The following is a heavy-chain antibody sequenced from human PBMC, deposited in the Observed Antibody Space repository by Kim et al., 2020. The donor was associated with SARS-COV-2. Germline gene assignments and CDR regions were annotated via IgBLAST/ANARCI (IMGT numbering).Heavy chain of an antibody. Sequence: GGSLRLSCAASGFTVSSNYMSWVRQAPGKGLEWVSVIYSGGSTYYADSVKGRFTISRDNSKNTLYLQMNSLRAEDTAVYYCARHRYGQLKPSVYYYDSSGSNWFDPWGQGTLVTVSS. V-gene: IGHV3-53*01. CDR3: ARHRYGQLKPSVYYYDSSGSNWFDP. D-gene: IGHD3-22*01. CDR1: GFTVSSNY. CDR2: IYSGGST. J-gene: IGHJ5*02.